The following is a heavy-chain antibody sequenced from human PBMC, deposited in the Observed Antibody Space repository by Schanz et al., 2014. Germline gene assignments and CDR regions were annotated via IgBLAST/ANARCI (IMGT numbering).Heavy chain of an antibody. CDR2: ISTSNGNT. V-gene: IGHV1-18*01. Sequence: QVQLVQSGAEAKKPGASVKVSCKASGGTFSRLTFSWVRQAPGQGLEWMGWISTSNGNTNYIQKLQGRVTMTTDTTTGTAYMELRSLRSDDTAGYYCARAKRFGDMDVWGQGTTVTVSS. CDR3: ARAKRFGDMDV. J-gene: IGHJ6*02. D-gene: IGHD3-3*01. CDR1: GGTFSRLT.